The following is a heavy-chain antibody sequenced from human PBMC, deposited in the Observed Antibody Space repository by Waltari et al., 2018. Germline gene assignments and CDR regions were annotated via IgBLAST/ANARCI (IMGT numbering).Heavy chain of an antibody. CDR1: GYTFTCYG. CDR3: AGNWKDTAMVVGDY. J-gene: IGHJ4*02. D-gene: IGHD5-18*01. Sequence: QVHLVQSGAEVKKPGASVKVSCKASGYTFTCYGISWVRQAPGQGRAWMGWNSAYNGNTNDAQKLQGRVTMTTDTSTSTAYMELRSLRSDDTAVYYCAGNWKDTAMVVGDYWGQGTTVTVSS. V-gene: IGHV1-18*01. CDR2: NSAYNGNT.